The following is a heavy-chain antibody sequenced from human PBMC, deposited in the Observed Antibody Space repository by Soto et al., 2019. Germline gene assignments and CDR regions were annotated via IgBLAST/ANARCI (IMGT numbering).Heavy chain of an antibody. V-gene: IGHV4-39*01. Sequence: QLQLQESGPGLVKPSETLSLTCTVSGGSISSSAYYWGWIRQTPGKGLEWIGTIYYSGSTYYNPSLKSRVAISVDTSKSQFSLKLSSVTATDTAVYYCARHHLYGSGSRSPFFDYWGQGTLVTVSS. CDR3: ARHHLYGSGSRSPFFDY. CDR2: IYYSGST. D-gene: IGHD3-10*01. CDR1: GGSISSSAYY. J-gene: IGHJ4*02.